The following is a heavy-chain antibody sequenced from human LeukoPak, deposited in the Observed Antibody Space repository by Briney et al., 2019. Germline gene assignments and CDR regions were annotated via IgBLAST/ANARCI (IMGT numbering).Heavy chain of an antibody. V-gene: IGHV3-74*03. CDR3: ARAITTLHL. Sequence: HPGGSLRLSCAASGFTFSSYSMNWVRQAPGKVLVWVSRIKSDGSSITYADSVKGRFTISRDNAKNALYLQMNSLRAEDTAVYYCARAITTLHLWGQGTLVTVSS. J-gene: IGHJ4*02. CDR1: GFTFSSYS. D-gene: IGHD5-12*01. CDR2: IKSDGSSI.